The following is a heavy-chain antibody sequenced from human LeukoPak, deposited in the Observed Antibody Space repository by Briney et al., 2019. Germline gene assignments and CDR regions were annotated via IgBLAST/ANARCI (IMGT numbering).Heavy chain of an antibody. CDR2: IYSGGST. D-gene: IGHD1-26*01. CDR1: GFTVSSNY. J-gene: IGHJ4*02. Sequence: GGSLRLSCATSGFTVSSNYMSWVRQAPGKGLEWVSVIYSGGSTYYADSVKCRFTISRDNSKNTLYLQMNNLRAEDTALYYCAKVGVTEYFDSWGQGTLVTVSS. V-gene: IGHV3-53*01. CDR3: AKVGVTEYFDS.